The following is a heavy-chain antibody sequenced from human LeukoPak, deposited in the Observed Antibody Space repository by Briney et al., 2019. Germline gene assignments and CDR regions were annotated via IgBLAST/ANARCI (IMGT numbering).Heavy chain of an antibody. D-gene: IGHD5-24*01. CDR1: GFTFSSYT. Sequence: NPGGSLRLSCAASGFTFSSYTMTWVRQAPGKGLDWVSSINSDGDSTYFAHSVKGRFTISRDNSKNTVHLLLNRLRAEDTAVYYCVQGRDGYNPFDYWGQGTLVTVSS. CDR3: VQGRDGYNPFDY. CDR2: INSDGDST. V-gene: IGHV3-23*01. J-gene: IGHJ4*02.